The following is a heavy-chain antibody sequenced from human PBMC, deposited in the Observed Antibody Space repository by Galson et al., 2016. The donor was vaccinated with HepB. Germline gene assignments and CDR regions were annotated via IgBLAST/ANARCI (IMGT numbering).Heavy chain of an antibody. Sequence: SLRLSCAASGFTFADYGVSWVRQPPGKGLEWVSGINWNGDITNYADSVKGRFRISRDNAKNSLYLQINSLRDEDTAFYYCTREVSEVGASVWFDPWGQGALVTVSS. CDR1: GFTFADYG. CDR2: INWNGDIT. CDR3: TREVSEVGASVWFDP. J-gene: IGHJ5*02. V-gene: IGHV3-20*04. D-gene: IGHD1-26*01.